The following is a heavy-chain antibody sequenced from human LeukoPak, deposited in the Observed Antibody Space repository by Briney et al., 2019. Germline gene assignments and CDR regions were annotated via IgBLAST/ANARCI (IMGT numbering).Heavy chain of an antibody. CDR3: ARASVGGGSCYLYDY. Sequence: SVKVSCKASGGTFSSYAISWVRQAPGQGLEWMGGIIPIFGTANYAQKFQGRVTITSDKSTSTAYMELSRLRSDDTAVYYCARASVGGGSCYLYDYWGQGTLVTVSS. CDR1: GGTFSSYA. D-gene: IGHD2-15*01. V-gene: IGHV1-69*06. J-gene: IGHJ4*02. CDR2: IIPIFGTA.